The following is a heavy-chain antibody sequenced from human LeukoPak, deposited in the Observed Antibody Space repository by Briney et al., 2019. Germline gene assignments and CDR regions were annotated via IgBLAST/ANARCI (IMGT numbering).Heavy chain of an antibody. D-gene: IGHD3-16*01. Sequence: TGGSLRLSCAASGFTFSDYYMSWIRQAPGKGLEWVSYIRSSGSTIYYADSVKGRFPISRDNAKSSLYLQMNSLRAEDTAVYYCASGYDYVWGSYPSHFDYWGQGTLVTVSS. V-gene: IGHV3-11*04. J-gene: IGHJ4*02. CDR1: GFTFSDYY. CDR3: ASGYDYVWGSYPSHFDY. CDR2: IRSSGSTI.